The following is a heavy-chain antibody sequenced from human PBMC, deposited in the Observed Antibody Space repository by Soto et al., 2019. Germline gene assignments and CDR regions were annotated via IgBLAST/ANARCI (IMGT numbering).Heavy chain of an antibody. J-gene: IGHJ6*02. CDR2: ISAYNGNT. V-gene: IGHV1-18*01. CDR1: GYTFTSYG. Sequence: ASVKVSCKASGYTFTSYGISWVRQAPGQGLEWMGWISAYNGNTNYAQKLQGRVTMTTDTSMSTAYMELRSLRSDDTAVYYCARDKEQQLRYYYYGMDVWGQGTTVTVSS. CDR3: ARDKEQQLRYYYYGMDV. D-gene: IGHD6-13*01.